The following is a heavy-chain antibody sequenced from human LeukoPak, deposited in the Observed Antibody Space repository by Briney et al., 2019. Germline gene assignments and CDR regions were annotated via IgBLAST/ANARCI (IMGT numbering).Heavy chain of an antibody. V-gene: IGHV3-7*01. CDR2: IKEDGREK. J-gene: IGHJ4*02. CDR3: ARGGRPDY. Sequence: GGSLRLSYATSGFTFSSSWMSWVRQAPGKGLECVANIKEDGREKYYVDSAKGRFTISRDNAKNSLYLQMSSLRAEDTAVYYCARGGRPDYWGQGTLVTVSS. D-gene: IGHD3-10*01. CDR1: GFTFSSSW.